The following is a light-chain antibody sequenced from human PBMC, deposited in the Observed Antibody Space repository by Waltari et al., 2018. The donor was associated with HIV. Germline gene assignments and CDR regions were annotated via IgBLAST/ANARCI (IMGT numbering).Light chain of an antibody. CDR2: GAS. CDR3: QQYGTSPWT. V-gene: IGKV3-20*01. Sequence: EIVLTQSPGTLSLSPGDRATLSCRARQSVSSRYLAWYQQKSGQAPRLVIYGASSSAAGIQDRFSGSGSGTDFTLTINRLEPEDCAVYYCQQYGTSPWTFGQGTKVEIK. J-gene: IGKJ1*01. CDR1: QSVSSRY.